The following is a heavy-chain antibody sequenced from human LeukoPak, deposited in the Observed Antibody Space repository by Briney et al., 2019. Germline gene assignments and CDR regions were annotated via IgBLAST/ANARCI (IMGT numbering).Heavy chain of an antibody. CDR3: AADPSYSSGYRYYFDY. V-gene: IGHV1-58*01. J-gene: IGHJ4*02. Sequence: SVKLSYKPSGFTFISSAVQWVRQAHGQRLEWIGWIVVGSGNTNYAQKFQERVTITRDMSTSTAYMELSSLRSEDTAVYYCAADPSYSSGYRYYFDYWGQGTLVTVSS. D-gene: IGHD3-22*01. CDR1: GFTFISSA. CDR2: IVVGSGNT.